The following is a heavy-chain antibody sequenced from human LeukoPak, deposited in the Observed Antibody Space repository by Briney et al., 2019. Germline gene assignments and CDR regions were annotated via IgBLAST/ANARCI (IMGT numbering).Heavy chain of an antibody. CDR2: ISYDGSNK. V-gene: IGHV3-30*04. CDR3: AREDGRGSYFPSY. CDR1: GFTFSSYE. D-gene: IGHD1-26*01. Sequence: PGGSLRLSCAASGFTFSSYEMNWVRQAPGKGLEWVAVISYDGSNKYYADSVKGRFTISRDNSKNTLYLQMNSLRAEDTAVYYCAREDGRGSYFPSYWGQGTLVTVSS. J-gene: IGHJ4*02.